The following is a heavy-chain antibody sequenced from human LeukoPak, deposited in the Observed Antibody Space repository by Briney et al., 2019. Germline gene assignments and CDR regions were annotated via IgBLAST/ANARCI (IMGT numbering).Heavy chain of an antibody. Sequence: GGSLRLSCAASGFTFSNHAMHWVRQAPGKALEYLSAITGNGGDTYSADSVKGRFTISRDNSKNTLYLQMSSLRAEDTAVYYCVRERQRFQGRWEFFDYWGPGTLVTVDS. CDR3: VRERQRFQGRWEFFDY. CDR1: GFTFSNHA. D-gene: IGHD1-26*01. V-gene: IGHV3-64D*09. J-gene: IGHJ4*02. CDR2: ITGNGGDT.